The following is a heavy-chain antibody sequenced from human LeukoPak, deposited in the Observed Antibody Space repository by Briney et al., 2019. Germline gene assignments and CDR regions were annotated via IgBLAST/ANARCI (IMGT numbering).Heavy chain of an antibody. CDR3: ARIEHYYYYMDV. CDR2: ISSSGSTI. J-gene: IGHJ6*03. D-gene: IGHD5-24*01. CDR1: GFTFSSYE. Sequence: PGGSLRLSCAASGFTFSSYEMNWVRQAPGKGLEWVSYISSSGSTIYYADSVKGRFTISRDNAKNSLYLQMNSLRAEDTAVYYCARIEHYYYYMDVWGKGTTVTVS. V-gene: IGHV3-48*03.